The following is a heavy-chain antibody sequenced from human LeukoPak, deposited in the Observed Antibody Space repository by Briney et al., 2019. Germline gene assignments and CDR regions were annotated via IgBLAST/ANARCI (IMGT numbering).Heavy chain of an antibody. CDR1: GFTFGNYY. V-gene: IGHV3-11*01. CDR2: ISGTGNSK. D-gene: IGHD1-26*01. CDR3: ARDYSGSEYFFDY. Sequence: GGSLRLSCVTSGFTFGNYYMTWIRQAPGKGLEWVSYISGTGNSKYYADSVKGRFTISRDNAKNSLYLQMSSLRAEDTAIYYCARDYSGSEYFFDYWGQGSLVTVSS. J-gene: IGHJ4*02.